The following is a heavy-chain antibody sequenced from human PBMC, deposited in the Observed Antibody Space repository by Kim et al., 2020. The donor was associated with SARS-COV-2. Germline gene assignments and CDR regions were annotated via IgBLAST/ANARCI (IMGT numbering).Heavy chain of an antibody. D-gene: IGHD6-13*01. CDR1: GFTFSSYG. J-gene: IGHJ6*02. Sequence: GGSLRLSCAASGFTFSSYGMHWVRQAPGKGLEWVAVISYDGSNKYYADSVKGRFTISRDNSKNTLYLQMNSLRAEDTAVYYCAKDSPPLGAAAVTPVARYCYADGMDVWGQGTTVTVSS. CDR2: ISYDGSNK. CDR3: AKDSPPLGAAAVTPVARYCYADGMDV. V-gene: IGHV3-30*18.